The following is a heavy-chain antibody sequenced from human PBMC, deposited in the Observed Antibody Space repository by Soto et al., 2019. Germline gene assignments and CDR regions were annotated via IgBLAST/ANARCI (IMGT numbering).Heavy chain of an antibody. J-gene: IGHJ3*02. CDR3: ARESSIFGVVPVAFDI. V-gene: IGHV6-1*01. Sequence: QSLSLTSAISGDSVSSNSAACNLIRHSPSRGLEWLGRTYYRSKWYNDYAVSVKSRITINPDTSKNQFSLQLKSVTPEDTAVYYCARESSIFGVVPVAFDIWGQGTMVTVSS. CDR2: TYYRSKWYN. CDR1: GDSVSSNSAA. D-gene: IGHD3-3*01.